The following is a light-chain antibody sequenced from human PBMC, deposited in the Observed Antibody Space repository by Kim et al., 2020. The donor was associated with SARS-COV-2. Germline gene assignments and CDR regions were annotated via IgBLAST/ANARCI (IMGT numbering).Light chain of an antibody. V-gene: IGLV3-19*01. CDR2: GKN. Sequence: ALEQTVRITCQGDSRRSYYASLYQKRPGQAPVIVIYGKNNRPTGIPDRFSGSSSGNTASLTITGARAEDESDYFCNSRDSSGPVVFGGGTQLTVL. CDR3: NSRDSSGPVV. J-gene: IGLJ2*01. CDR1: SRRSYY.